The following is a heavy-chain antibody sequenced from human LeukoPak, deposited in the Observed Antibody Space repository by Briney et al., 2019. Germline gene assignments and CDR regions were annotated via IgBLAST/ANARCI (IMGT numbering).Heavy chain of an antibody. Sequence: PGGSLRLSCTASGFTFGDYAMSWFRQAPGKGLEWVGFIRSKAYGGTTEYAASVKGRFTISRDDSKSIAYLQMNSLKTEDTAVYYCTRFYDSSGYYWASFDYWGQGTLVTVSS. D-gene: IGHD3-22*01. CDR3: TRFYDSSGYYWASFDY. J-gene: IGHJ4*02. CDR1: GFTFGDYA. V-gene: IGHV3-49*03. CDR2: IRSKAYGGTT.